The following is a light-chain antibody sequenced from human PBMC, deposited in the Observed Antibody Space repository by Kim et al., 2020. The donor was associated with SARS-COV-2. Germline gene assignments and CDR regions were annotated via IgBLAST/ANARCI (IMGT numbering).Light chain of an antibody. CDR2: DTS. V-gene: IGKV3-15*01. CDR1: QSFTSK. CDR3: QQYYSWPLT. Sequence: EIVMTQSPATLSVSPGERATLSCRASQSFTSKLAWFQQKPGRAPRLLIYDTSTRATGIPARFSGSGSGTEFTLTISSLQSEDFAVYYCQQYYSWPLTFSGGTKVDIK. J-gene: IGKJ4*01.